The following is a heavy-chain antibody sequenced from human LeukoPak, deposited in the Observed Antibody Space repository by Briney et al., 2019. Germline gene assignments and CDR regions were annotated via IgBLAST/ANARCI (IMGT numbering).Heavy chain of an antibody. CDR3: ARARYSGSGGYTFDY. V-gene: IGHV4-59*01. D-gene: IGHD3-22*01. J-gene: IGHJ4*02. Sequence: SETLSLTCTVSGDSSNNYYWSWIRQPPGKGLEWIAYIYYSGSTNYNPSLKSRVTISVDRSRNQFSLKLSSVTAADTAVYYCARARYSGSGGYTFDYWGQGTLVTVSS. CDR2: IYYSGST. CDR1: GDSSNNYY.